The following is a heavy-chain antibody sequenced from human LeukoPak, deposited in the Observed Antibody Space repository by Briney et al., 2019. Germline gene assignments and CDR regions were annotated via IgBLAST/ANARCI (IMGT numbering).Heavy chain of an antibody. CDR1: GFXFSEYY. J-gene: IGHJ3*02. CDR2: LSSSGRYT. V-gene: IGHV3-11*03. D-gene: IGHD2-2*01. Sequence: GGSLRLSCAASGFXFSEYYITWIRQAPGKGREWVSNLSSSGRYTNYADSVRGRFTISRDNAKKSLYLQMNSLRAEDTAVYYCARHSEGPVNDAFDIWGQGTKVTVSS. CDR3: ARHSEGPVNDAFDI.